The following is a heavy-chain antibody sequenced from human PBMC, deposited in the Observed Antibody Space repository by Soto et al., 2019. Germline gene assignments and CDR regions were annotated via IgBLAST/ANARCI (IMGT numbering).Heavy chain of an antibody. D-gene: IGHD6-19*01. Sequence: PSETLSLTCTVSGDSISGNSYYWGWIRQPPERGLEWIGSIYSSGNTYYNPSLKSRVTISVDTSKNQFSLKLTSVTGADTAVYYCGRQAYASGWIDHWGQGTLVTV. CDR2: IYSSGNT. J-gene: IGHJ4*02. CDR3: GRQAYASGWIDH. V-gene: IGHV4-39*01. CDR1: GDSISGNSYY.